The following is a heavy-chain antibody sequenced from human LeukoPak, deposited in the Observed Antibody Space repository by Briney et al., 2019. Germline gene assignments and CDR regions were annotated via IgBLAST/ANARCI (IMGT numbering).Heavy chain of an antibody. D-gene: IGHD3-22*01. J-gene: IGHJ4*02. CDR1: GGTFSSYA. CDR2: IIPIFGTA. CDR3: ARGKKPYYYDSRGYYSFDY. V-gene: IGHV1-69*01. Sequence: SVKVSCKASGGTFSSYATSWVRQAPGQGLEWMGGIIPIFGTANYAQKFQGRVTITADESTSTAYMELSSLRSEDTAVYYCARGKKPYYYDSRGYYSFDYWGQGTLVTVSS.